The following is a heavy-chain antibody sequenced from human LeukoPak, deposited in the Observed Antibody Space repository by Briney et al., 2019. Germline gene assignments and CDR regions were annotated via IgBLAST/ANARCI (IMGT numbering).Heavy chain of an antibody. Sequence: ASVKVSCKASGYTFTGYYMHWVRQAPGQGLEWMGWITPNSGGTNYAQKFQGRVTMTRDTSISTAYMELSRLRSDDTAVYYCASESGSYSSLQDPSPGAFDIWGQGTMVTVSS. J-gene: IGHJ3*02. V-gene: IGHV1-2*02. CDR1: GYTFTGYY. D-gene: IGHD1-26*01. CDR2: ITPNSGGT. CDR3: ASESGSYSSLQDPSPGAFDI.